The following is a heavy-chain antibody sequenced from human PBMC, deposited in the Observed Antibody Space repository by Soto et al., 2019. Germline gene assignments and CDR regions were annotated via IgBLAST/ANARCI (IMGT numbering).Heavy chain of an antibody. CDR2: IYPGDSET. CDR3: ASSPRGYCSSTSCRELGNYYGMDV. D-gene: IGHD2-2*01. Sequence: GESLKISCKGSGYSFTNYWIVWVRQMPGKDVEWIGIIYPGDSETNYSPSFQGHVTISADKSISTAYLQWSSLKASDTAMYYCASSPRGYCSSTSCRELGNYYGMDVWGQGTTVTVSS. V-gene: IGHV5-51*01. J-gene: IGHJ6*02. CDR1: GYSFTNYW.